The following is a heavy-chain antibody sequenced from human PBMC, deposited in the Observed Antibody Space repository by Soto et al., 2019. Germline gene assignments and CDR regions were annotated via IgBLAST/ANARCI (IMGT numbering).Heavy chain of an antibody. CDR1: GFIFSDHY. J-gene: IGHJ2*01. D-gene: IGHD3-16*01. CDR3: AREGVITSENNYWYFDL. V-gene: IGHV3-72*01. Sequence: GGSLRLSCAASGFIFSDHYMDWVRQAPGKGLEWVGRIRNKGNSYSTEYAASVKGRFTISRDDSKNSLYLQMNSLKTEDTGVYYCAREGVITSENNYWYFDLWGRGTLVTVSS. CDR2: IRNKGNSYST.